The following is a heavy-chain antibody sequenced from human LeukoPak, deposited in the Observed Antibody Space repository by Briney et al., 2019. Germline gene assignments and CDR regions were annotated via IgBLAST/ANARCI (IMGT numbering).Heavy chain of an antibody. CDR1: GFTFSSYA. CDR2: ISYDGSNK. J-gene: IGHJ4*02. CDR3: ARDGVVVTTPRLDY. D-gene: IGHD3-22*01. V-gene: IGHV3-30*04. Sequence: GGSLRLSCAASGFTFSSYAMHWVRQAPGKGLEWVAVISYDGSNKYYADSVKGRFTISRDNSKNTLYLQMNSLRAEDTAVYYCARDGVVVTTPRLDYWGQGTLVTVSS.